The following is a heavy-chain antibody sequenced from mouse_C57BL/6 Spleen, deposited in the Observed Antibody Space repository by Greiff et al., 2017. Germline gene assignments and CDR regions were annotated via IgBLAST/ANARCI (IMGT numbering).Heavy chain of an antibody. J-gene: IGHJ1*03. V-gene: IGHV5-12*01. CDR2: ISNGGGST. CDR3: ARLTGTGYFDV. Sequence: EVHLVESGGGLVQPGGSLKLSCAASGFTFSDYYMYWVRQTPEKRLEWVAYISNGGGSTYYPDTVKGRFTISRDNAKNTLYLQMSRLKSEDTAMYYCARLTGTGYFDVWGTGTTVTVSS. CDR1: GFTFSDYY. D-gene: IGHD4-1*01.